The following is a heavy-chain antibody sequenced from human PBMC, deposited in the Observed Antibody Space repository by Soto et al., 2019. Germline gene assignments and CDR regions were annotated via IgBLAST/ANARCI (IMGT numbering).Heavy chain of an antibody. Sequence: GESLKISCKGSGYSFAGYWITWVRQMPGKGLEWMGRIDPSDSQTYYSPSFRGHVTISVTKSITTVFLQWSSLRASDTAMYYCARQVYDSDTDPKCRYYFDSWGQGTPVTVS. CDR2: IDPSDSQT. CDR3: ARQVYDSDTDPKCRYYFDS. J-gene: IGHJ4*02. V-gene: IGHV5-10-1*01. CDR1: GYSFAGYW. D-gene: IGHD3-22*01.